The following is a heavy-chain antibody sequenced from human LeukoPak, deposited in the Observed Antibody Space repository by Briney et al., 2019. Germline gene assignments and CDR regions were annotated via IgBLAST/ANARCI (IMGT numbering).Heavy chain of an antibody. CDR2: ISRSTTYI. D-gene: IGHD3-3*01. CDR3: ARDLRRYDFWSGYYDTSNFDY. J-gene: IGHJ4*02. V-gene: IGHV3-21*01. Sequence: RGSLRLSCIASGFTFSSYSMNWVRQAPGKGLEWVSSISRSTTYIYYADSVKGRFTISRDNAKNSLSLQMDSLRAEDTAVYCCARDLRRYDFWSGYYDTSNFDYWGQGTLVTVSS. CDR1: GFTFSSYS.